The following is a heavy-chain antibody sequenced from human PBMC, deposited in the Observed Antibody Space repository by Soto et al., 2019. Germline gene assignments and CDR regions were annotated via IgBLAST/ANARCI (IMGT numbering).Heavy chain of an antibody. Sequence: SETLSLTCAVSGYSISSGYYWGWVRQPPGKGLEWIGSIYHSGSIYYNPSLKSRVSISVDTSKNHFSLKLSSVTAADTAVYYCARGKGHTGLNCFDPWGQGTLVTVSS. D-gene: IGHD2-21*02. CDR1: GYSISSGYY. CDR3: ARGKGHTGLNCFDP. J-gene: IGHJ5*02. V-gene: IGHV4-38-2*01. CDR2: IYHSGSI.